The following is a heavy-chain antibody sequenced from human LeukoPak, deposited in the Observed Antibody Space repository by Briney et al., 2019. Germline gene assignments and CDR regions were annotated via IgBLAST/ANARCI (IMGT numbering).Heavy chain of an antibody. D-gene: IGHD3-22*01. CDR3: AKGDMIVVVPTDY. Sequence: GXXLRLSCAASGFTFSSYAMSWVRQAPGKGLEWVSAIRGSGGSTYYADSVKGGFTICRENSKNTLYLQMNSLRAEDTAVYYCAKGDMIVVVPTDYWGQGTLVTVSS. J-gene: IGHJ4*02. CDR1: GFTFSSYA. CDR2: IRGSGGST. V-gene: IGHV3-23*01.